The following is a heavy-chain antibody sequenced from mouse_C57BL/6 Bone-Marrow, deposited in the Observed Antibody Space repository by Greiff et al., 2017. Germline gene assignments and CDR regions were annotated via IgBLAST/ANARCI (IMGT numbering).Heavy chain of an antibody. CDR3: ARTITTVPPDY. CDR2: INPGSGGT. Sequence: VHLVESGAELVRPGTSVKVSCKASGYAFTNYLIEWVKQRPGQGLEWIGVINPGSGGTNYNEKFKGKATLTADKSSSTAYMQLSSLTSEDSAVYFCARTITTVPPDYGGQGTTLTVSS. J-gene: IGHJ2*01. CDR1: GYAFTNYL. V-gene: IGHV1-54*01. D-gene: IGHD1-1*01.